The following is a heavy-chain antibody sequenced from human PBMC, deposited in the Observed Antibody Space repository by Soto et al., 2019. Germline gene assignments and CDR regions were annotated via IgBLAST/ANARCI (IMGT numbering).Heavy chain of an antibody. D-gene: IGHD2-21*01. CDR1: GYTFTSYH. J-gene: IGHJ3*02. CDR2: INPSGGST. CDR3: ARVVVNPGDAFDI. V-gene: IGHV1-46*04. Sequence: QVQLVQSGAEVTKPGASVKVSCKASGYTFTSYHMHWVRQAPGQGLEWMGIINPSGGSTSYAQKLQCRVTMSRDTSTSTVHMELSSLRSEDTAVYYCARVVVNPGDAFDIWGQGTMVTVSS.